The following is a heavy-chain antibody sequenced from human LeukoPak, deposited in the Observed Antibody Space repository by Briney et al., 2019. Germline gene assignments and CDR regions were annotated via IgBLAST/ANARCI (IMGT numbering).Heavy chain of an antibody. D-gene: IGHD2/OR15-2a*01. Sequence: GGSWRLSGAASELTFSSYWRIWVRKAPGKGREWGPNKKEDGTEKYYAVSVKGRFSISRDNAKKSLYLQMNSLRAEDTAVYYCARARISLIHYYYGMDVWGQGTTVTVSS. CDR3: ARARISLIHYYYGMDV. V-gene: IGHV3-7*01. J-gene: IGHJ6*02. CDR2: KKEDGTEK. CDR1: ELTFSSYW.